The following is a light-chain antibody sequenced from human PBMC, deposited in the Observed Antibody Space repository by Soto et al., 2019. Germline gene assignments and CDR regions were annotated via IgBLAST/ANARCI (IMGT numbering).Light chain of an antibody. V-gene: IGKV3-11*01. Sequence: EIVLTQSPATLSLSPGERATLSCRASQSVSAYLAWYQQKPGQAPRFLIYDASNRANGIPARFSGSGSGTDFTLAISSLEPEDSAVYYCQQRGSWPLTFGGGTKVEIK. CDR3: QQRGSWPLT. CDR1: QSVSAY. J-gene: IGKJ4*01. CDR2: DAS.